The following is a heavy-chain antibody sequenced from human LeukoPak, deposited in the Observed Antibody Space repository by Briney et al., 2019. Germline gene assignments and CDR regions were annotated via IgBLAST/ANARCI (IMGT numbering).Heavy chain of an antibody. V-gene: IGHV3-21*01. CDR1: GFTFTTSA. Sequence: GGSLRLSCAGSGFTFTTSAMNWVRQVPGKGVEWVSSIDYDGSHIYYAASVKGRFSISRDNARDSVYLQMDSLRAEDTAVYYCARDPERYLRMGHYDYWGQGTLVIVSP. CDR3: ARDPERYLRMGHYDY. CDR2: IDYDGSHI. J-gene: IGHJ4*02. D-gene: IGHD3-16*01.